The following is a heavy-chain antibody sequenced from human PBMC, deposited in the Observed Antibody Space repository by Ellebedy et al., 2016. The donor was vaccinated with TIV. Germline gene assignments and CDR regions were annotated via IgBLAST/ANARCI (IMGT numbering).Heavy chain of an antibody. CDR1: GFTFSSYS. J-gene: IGHJ4*02. CDR3: AKPLTTVVTPGDY. Sequence: GESLKISXAASGFTFSSYSMNWVRQAPGKGLEWVSYISSSSSTIYYADSVKGRFTISRDNSKNTLYLQMNSLRAEDTAVYYCAKPLTTVVTPGDYWGQGTLVTVSS. V-gene: IGHV3-48*01. D-gene: IGHD4-23*01. CDR2: ISSSSSTI.